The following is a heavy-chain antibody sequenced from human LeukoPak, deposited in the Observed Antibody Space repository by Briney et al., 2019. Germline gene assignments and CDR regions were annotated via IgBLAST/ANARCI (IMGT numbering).Heavy chain of an antibody. D-gene: IGHD5-12*01. CDR2: IDGDGSRT. Sequence: GGSLRLSCAASGFTFSTYAMTWVRQAPGKGLVWVAHIDGDGSRTTYADSVKGRFTISRDNAENTLYLQVHSLRPEDTALYYCARDQGYSLDSWGQGTLVTVSS. V-gene: IGHV3-74*01. J-gene: IGHJ4*02. CDR1: GFTFSTYA. CDR3: ARDQGYSLDS.